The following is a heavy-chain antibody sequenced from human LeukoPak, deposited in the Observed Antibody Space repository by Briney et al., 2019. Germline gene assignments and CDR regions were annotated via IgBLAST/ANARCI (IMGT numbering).Heavy chain of an antibody. CDR3: ARSRDGYHHGLL. CDR1: GFTLSEHA. J-gene: IGHJ4*02. CDR2: IWYGESGK. V-gene: IGHV3-33*08. Sequence: GGSLRLSCEVSGFTLSEHAWSWVRQAPGEGLEWVAVIWYGESGKIYADSVKGRFTISRDIFENTLYLKMNSLRAEDTGLYYCARSRDGYHHGLLWGRGTLVIVSS. D-gene: IGHD5-24*01.